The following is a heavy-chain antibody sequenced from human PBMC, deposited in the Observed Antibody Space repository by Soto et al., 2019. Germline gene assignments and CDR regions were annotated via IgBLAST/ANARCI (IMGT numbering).Heavy chain of an antibody. D-gene: IGHD3-3*01. V-gene: IGHV3-15*01. CDR2: IKSLSAGGTA. CDR3: AKTFFSDRFFDY. Sequence: EVQLVESGGGLVNPGGSLRLSCTVSGFAFSGAWMSWVRQAPGKGLEWVGRIKSLSAGGTADYAAPVQDRFTISRDDSKNTLYLQMNSLKTEDTAVYYCAKTFFSDRFFDYWGQGALVTVSS. CDR1: GFAFSGAW. J-gene: IGHJ4*01.